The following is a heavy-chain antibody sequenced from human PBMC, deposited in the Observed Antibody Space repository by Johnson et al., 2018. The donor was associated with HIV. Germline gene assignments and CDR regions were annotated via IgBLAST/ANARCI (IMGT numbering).Heavy chain of an antibody. J-gene: IGHJ3*02. V-gene: IGHV3-66*01. CDR3: ARSEYSSSWSNAFDS. CDR2: IYSGGNT. D-gene: IGHD6-13*01. CDR1: GFTVISNY. Sequence: VQLVESGGGLVQPGGSLRLSCAVSGFTVISNYMTWVRQAPGKGLEWVSVIYSGGNTFYADSVKGRFTISRDNAKNSVYLQMNSLRAEDTAVYYCARSEYSSSWSNAFDSWGQGTMVTVSS.